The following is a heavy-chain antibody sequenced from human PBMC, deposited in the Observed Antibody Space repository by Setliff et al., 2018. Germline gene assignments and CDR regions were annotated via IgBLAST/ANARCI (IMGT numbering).Heavy chain of an antibody. CDR3: ASSVDYYDRSGYPYAMDV. V-gene: IGHV1-18*01. Sequence: ASEKVSCKASGYTFTRNGINWVRQAPGQGLEWMGWISVYNGNTHHAQKFQGRVTMTTDTSTTTAYMDLRSLRSDDTAVYYCASSVDYYDRSGYPYAMDVWGQGTTVTVSS. D-gene: IGHD3-22*01. J-gene: IGHJ6*02. CDR1: GYTFTRNG. CDR2: ISVYNGNT.